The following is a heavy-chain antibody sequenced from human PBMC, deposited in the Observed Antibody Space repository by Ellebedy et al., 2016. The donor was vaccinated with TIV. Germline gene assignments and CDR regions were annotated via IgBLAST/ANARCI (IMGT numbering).Heavy chain of an antibody. Sequence: GESLKISCAASGFTFSGYWMSWVRQAPGKGLEWVANINEYGTEMSYVNSVKGRFTISRDNAKNSLYLQMNSRRGEDTAMYYCVRGAGWVTDYWGQGTLVTVSS. J-gene: IGHJ4*02. CDR2: INEYGTEM. CDR3: VRGAGWVTDY. D-gene: IGHD4-23*01. V-gene: IGHV3-7*03. CDR1: GFTFSGYW.